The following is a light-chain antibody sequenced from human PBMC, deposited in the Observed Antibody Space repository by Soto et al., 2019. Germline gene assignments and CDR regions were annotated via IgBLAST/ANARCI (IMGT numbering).Light chain of an antibody. J-gene: IGKJ5*01. V-gene: IGKV3-20*01. CDR1: QSVSTK. CDR3: QQYGGSPIT. Sequence: IVLTQSPGTLSLSPGDRVTLSCRASQSVSTKLAWYQQKPGQAPTLLMSGASNRASGVPVRFSGSGSGTDFTLTISRLEPEDFALYYCQQYGGSPITFGLGTRLEIK. CDR2: GAS.